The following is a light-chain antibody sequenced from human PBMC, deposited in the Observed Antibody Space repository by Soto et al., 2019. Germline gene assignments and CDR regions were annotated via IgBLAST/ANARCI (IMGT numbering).Light chain of an antibody. Sequence: QSVLTQPPSASGTPGQTVTISCSISSPNVGTNPVAWYQQLPGTAPKLLIYANSQRPLGVPVRFSGSKSSTSASLAISGLQSEDEGDYYCATWDDNVYVFGTGTKVTVL. CDR2: ANS. V-gene: IGLV1-44*01. CDR3: ATWDDNVYV. CDR1: SPNVGTNP. J-gene: IGLJ1*01.